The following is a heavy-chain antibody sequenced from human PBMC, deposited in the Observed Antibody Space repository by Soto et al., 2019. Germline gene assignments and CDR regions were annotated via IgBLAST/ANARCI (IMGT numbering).Heavy chain of an antibody. V-gene: IGHV1-2*02. CDR2: INAHSGGT. Sequence: ASVKVSCKASGFSFTGYYIHWLRQAPGQGLEWMGWINAHSGGTEYAQKFQGRVTLTRDTSIATAYLTLTSLTSDDTALYYCAKDLTRQPAYWLDPWGQGTQVTVSS. D-gene: IGHD3-16*01. CDR3: AKDLTRQPAYWLDP. CDR1: GFSFTGYY. J-gene: IGHJ5*02.